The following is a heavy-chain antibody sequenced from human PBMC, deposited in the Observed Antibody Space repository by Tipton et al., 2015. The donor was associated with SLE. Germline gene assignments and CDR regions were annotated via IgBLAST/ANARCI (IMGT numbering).Heavy chain of an antibody. Sequence: LRLSCTVSGDSIGSPAYYWGWIRQPPGKGLAWIGSVYYSGSTYYNPSLKSRVSISVDTFKNQFSLNLNSVTAADTTVYYCARGVLGGSYPYWGQGTLVTVSS. CDR3: ARGVLGGSYPY. J-gene: IGHJ4*02. CDR2: VYYSGST. D-gene: IGHD1-26*01. CDR1: GDSIGSPAYY. V-gene: IGHV4-39*07.